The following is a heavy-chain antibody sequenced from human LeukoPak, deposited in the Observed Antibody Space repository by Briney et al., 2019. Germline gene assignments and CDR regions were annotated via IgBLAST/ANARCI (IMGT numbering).Heavy chain of an antibody. D-gene: IGHD3-22*01. V-gene: IGHV4-4*07. J-gene: IGHJ4*02. CDR2: IYTSGST. CDR1: GGSISSYH. CDR3: ARAYYYDSSGYYFFDY. Sequence: PSETLSLTCTVSGGSISSYHWSWIRQPAGKGLEWIGRIYTSGSTNYNPSLKSRVTISVDKSKNQFSLKLSSVTAADTAVYYCARAYYYDSSGYYFFDYWGQGTLVTVPS.